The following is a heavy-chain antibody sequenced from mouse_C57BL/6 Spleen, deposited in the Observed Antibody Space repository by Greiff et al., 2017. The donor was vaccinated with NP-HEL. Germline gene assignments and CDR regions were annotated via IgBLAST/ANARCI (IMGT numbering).Heavy chain of an antibody. CDR3: AREKIYYGYHYAMDY. V-gene: IGHV1-26*01. J-gene: IGHJ4*01. CDR1: GYTFTDYY. Sequence: VQLKQSGPELVKPGASVKISCKASGYTFTDYYMNWVKQSHGKSLEWIGDINPNNGGTSYNQKFKGKATLTVDKSSSTAYMELRSLTSEDSAVYYCAREKIYYGYHYAMDYWGQGTSVTVSS. D-gene: IGHD2-2*01. CDR2: INPNNGGT.